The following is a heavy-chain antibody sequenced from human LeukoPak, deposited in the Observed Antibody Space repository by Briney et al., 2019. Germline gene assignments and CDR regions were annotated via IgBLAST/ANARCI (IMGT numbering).Heavy chain of an antibody. CDR3: AREWFLDIVVVPAATQGPYYFDY. D-gene: IGHD2-2*03. V-gene: IGHV1-46*01. J-gene: IGHJ4*02. CDR1: GYTFTSYY. CDR2: INPSGGST. Sequence: GASVKVSCKASGYTFTSYYMHWVRQAPGQGLEWMGIINPSGGSTSYAQKFQGRVTMTRDTSTSTVYMELSSLRSEDTAVYYCAREWFLDIVVVPAATQGPYYFDYWGQGTLVTVSS.